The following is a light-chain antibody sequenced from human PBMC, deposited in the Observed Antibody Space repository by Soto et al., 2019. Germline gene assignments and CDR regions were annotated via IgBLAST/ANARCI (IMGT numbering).Light chain of an antibody. V-gene: IGLV2-11*01. Sequence: QSALTQSRSVSGSPGQSVAISCTGTSSDVGGYNYVSWYQQHPGKAPKVMIFDVNKRPSGVPDRFSGSKSGNTASLTISGLQAEDEADYYCCSYAGRYTYVFGTGTKVTVL. CDR1: SSDVGGYNY. J-gene: IGLJ1*01. CDR3: CSYAGRYTYV. CDR2: DVN.